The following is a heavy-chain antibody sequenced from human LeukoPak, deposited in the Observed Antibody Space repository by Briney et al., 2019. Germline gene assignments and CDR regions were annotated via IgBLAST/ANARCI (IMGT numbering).Heavy chain of an antibody. V-gene: IGHV1-58*01. J-gene: IGHJ6*02. CDR1: GFTFTSSA. CDR3: AAEPYYYDSSGYLMDV. Sequence: GASVKVSCRASGFTFTSSAVQWVRQARGQRLEWIGWIVVGSGNTNYAQKFQERVTITRDMSTSTAYMELSSLRSEDTAVYYCAAEPYYYDSSGYLMDVWGQGTTVTVSS. CDR2: IVVGSGNT. D-gene: IGHD3-22*01.